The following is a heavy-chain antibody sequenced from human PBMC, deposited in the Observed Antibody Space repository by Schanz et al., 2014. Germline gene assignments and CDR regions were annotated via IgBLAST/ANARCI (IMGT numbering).Heavy chain of an antibody. V-gene: IGHV1-8*01. CDR1: GYNITSND. Sequence: QVHLVQSGAEVKKPGASVKVSCKASGYNITSNDVTWVRQATGQGLEWMGWMNPNSGNTGYAQKFQGRVTMTRNTSISTAYMELSSLRAEDAAVYYCARLSTGMAVAGSVIDSDYSYMDVWGEGTTVTVSS. CDR2: MNPNSGNT. J-gene: IGHJ6*03. D-gene: IGHD6-19*01. CDR3: ARLSTGMAVAGSVIDSDYSYMDV.